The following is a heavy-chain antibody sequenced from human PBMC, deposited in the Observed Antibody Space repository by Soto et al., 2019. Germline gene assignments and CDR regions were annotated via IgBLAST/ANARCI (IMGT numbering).Heavy chain of an antibody. J-gene: IGHJ4*02. V-gene: IGHV3-33*01. CDR1: GFTFSSYG. D-gene: IGHD3-22*01. CDR2: IWYDGRRK. Sequence: QVQLVESGGGVVQPGRSLRLSCEASGFTFSSYGMHWVRQAPGKGLEWVAVIWYDGRRKYFADSVKGRFTISRDTSANTVYLQMNSLRAEDTAVYFCARDDDGSSHYSKFHYWGQGTLVTVSS. CDR3: ARDDDGSSHYSKFHY.